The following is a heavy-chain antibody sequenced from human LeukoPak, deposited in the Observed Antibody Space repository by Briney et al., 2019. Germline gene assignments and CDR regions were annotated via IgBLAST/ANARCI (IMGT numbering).Heavy chain of an antibody. J-gene: IGHJ4*02. CDR2: IRSKPYGETT. CDR3: TRNRGIATAGILQAPHDY. D-gene: IGHD6-13*01. V-gene: IGHV3-49*04. CDR1: GFAFGDYA. Sequence: GRSLRLSCSASGFAFGDYAMSWVRQAPGGGLEWVGFIRSKPYGETTEYAASAKGRFTISRDDSKNIVCLQMNSLKVEDTALYYCTRNRGIATAGILQAPHDYWGQGTHVTVSS.